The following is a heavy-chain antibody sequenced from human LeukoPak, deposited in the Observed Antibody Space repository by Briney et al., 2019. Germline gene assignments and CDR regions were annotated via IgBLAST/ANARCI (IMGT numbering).Heavy chain of an antibody. D-gene: IGHD3-10*01. CDR2: MNPNSGNT. J-gene: IGHJ6*02. CDR3: ARDGGSGSYYVYGMDV. Sequence: ASVKVSCKASGYTFTSYDINWVRQATGQGLEWMGWMNPNSGNTGYAQKFQGRVTITRNTSISTAYMELSSLRSDDTAVYYCARDGGSGSYYVYGMDVWGQGTTVTVSS. CDR1: GYTFTSYD. V-gene: IGHV1-8*03.